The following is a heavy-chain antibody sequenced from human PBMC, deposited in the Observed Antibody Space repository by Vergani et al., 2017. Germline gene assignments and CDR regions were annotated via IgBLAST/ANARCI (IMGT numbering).Heavy chain of an antibody. D-gene: IGHD1-26*01. CDR3: ARDRQWELGQ. V-gene: IGHV1-58*01. CDR1: GFTFTSSA. Sequence: QMQLVQSGPEVKKPGTSVKVSCKASGFTFTSSAVQWVRQARGQRLEWIGWIVVGSGNTNYAQKFQERVTITRDMSTSTAYMELSSLKSDDTAVYYCARDRQWELGQWGQGTLVTVSS. J-gene: IGHJ4*02. CDR2: IVVGSGNT.